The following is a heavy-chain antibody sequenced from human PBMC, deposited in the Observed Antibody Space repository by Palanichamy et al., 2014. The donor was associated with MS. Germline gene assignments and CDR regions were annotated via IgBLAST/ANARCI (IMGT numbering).Heavy chain of an antibody. J-gene: IGHJ4*02. V-gene: IGHV1-2*02. D-gene: IGHD2-8*01. CDR2: IDANGGGT. Sequence: QVQLVQSGAEVKKPGASVKVSCKASGYTFIDYYMHWVRQAPGQGLEWMGWIDANGGGTNYAQRFQGRVTLTRDTSINTAYMELSSLESDDAAVYFCTRDGVEGREEFDYWGQGTLVSVSS. CDR1: GYTFIDYY. CDR3: TRDGVEGREEFDY.